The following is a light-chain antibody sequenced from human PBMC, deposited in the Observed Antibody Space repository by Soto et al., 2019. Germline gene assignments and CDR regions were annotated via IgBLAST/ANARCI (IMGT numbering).Light chain of an antibody. CDR3: QQGYDTPWT. CDR1: QTISSW. J-gene: IGKJ1*01. CDR2: KAS. V-gene: IGKV1-5*03. Sequence: DIQMTQSPSTLSGSVGDRVTITCRASQTISSWLAWYQQKPGKAPKLLIYKASSLQSGVPSRFSGSGSGTDFTLSISRLQPEDFATYYCQQGYDTPWTFGQGTKVDIK.